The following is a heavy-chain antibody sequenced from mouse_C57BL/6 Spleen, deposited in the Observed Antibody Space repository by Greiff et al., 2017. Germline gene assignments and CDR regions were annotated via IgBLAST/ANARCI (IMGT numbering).Heavy chain of an antibody. Sequence: QVQLQQPGAELVMPGASVKLSCKASGYTFTSSWMHWVKQRPGQGLEWIGEIDPSDSYTNYNQKFKGKSTLTVDKSSSTAYMQLSSLTSEDSAVYYCARGYGNYWFAYWGQGTLVTVSA. CDR3: ARGYGNYWFAY. CDR1: GYTFTSSW. CDR2: IDPSDSYT. D-gene: IGHD2-1*01. V-gene: IGHV1-69*01. J-gene: IGHJ3*01.